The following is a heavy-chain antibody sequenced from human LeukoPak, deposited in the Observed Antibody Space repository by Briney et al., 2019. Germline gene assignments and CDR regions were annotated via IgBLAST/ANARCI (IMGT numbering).Heavy chain of an antibody. CDR3: ARLIRWEQRSDY. V-gene: IGHV4-39*07. J-gene: IGHJ4*02. CDR1: GGSISSSSYY. D-gene: IGHD1-26*01. CDR2: IYYSGST. Sequence: SETLSLTCTVSGGSISSSSYYWGWIRQPPGKGLEWIGSIYYSGSTYYNPSLKSRVTISVDTSKNQFSLKLSSVTAADTAVYYCARLIRWEQRSDYWGQGTLVTVSS.